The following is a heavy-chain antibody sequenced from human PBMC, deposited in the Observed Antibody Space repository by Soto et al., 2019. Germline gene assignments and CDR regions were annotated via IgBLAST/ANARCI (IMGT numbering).Heavy chain of an antibody. CDR2: ISAYNGNT. CDR3: ARDRAYDSSGYYSPPRY. J-gene: IGHJ4*02. V-gene: IGHV1-18*01. CDR1: GYTFTSYG. D-gene: IGHD3-22*01. Sequence: QVQLVQSGAEVKKPGASVKVSCKASGYTFTSYGISWVRQAPGQGLEWMGWISAYNGNTNYAQKLQGRVTMTTDTSTSTAYMELRSLRSDDTAVYYCARDRAYDSSGYYSPPRYWGQGTLVTVSS.